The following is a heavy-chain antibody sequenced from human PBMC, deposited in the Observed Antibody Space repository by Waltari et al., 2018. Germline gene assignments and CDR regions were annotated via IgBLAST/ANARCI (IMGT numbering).Heavy chain of an antibody. V-gene: IGHV1-3*01. D-gene: IGHD2-21*02. Sequence: QVQLVQSGAEVKKPGASVKVSCKASGYTFTSSAIHWVRQAPGQRLEWMGWINAGNGNTKYSQKFQGRVTITRDTSASTAYMELSSLRSEDTAVYYCARDASRVVTPGLDYWGQGTLVTVSS. J-gene: IGHJ4*02. CDR3: ARDASRVVTPGLDY. CDR2: INAGNGNT. CDR1: GYTFTSSA.